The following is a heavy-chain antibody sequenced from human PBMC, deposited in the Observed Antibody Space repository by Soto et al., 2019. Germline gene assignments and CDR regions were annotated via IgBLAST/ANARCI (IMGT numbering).Heavy chain of an antibody. CDR1: SGSISSSSYY. Sequence: SETLSLTCTVSSGSISSSSYYWGWIRQPPGKGLEWIGSIYYSGSTYYNPSLKSRVTTSVETSKNQISLKLSSVTAADTAVYYCAERMDVWGQGTTVTVSS. CDR2: IYYSGST. V-gene: IGHV4-39*01. CDR3: AERMDV. J-gene: IGHJ6*02.